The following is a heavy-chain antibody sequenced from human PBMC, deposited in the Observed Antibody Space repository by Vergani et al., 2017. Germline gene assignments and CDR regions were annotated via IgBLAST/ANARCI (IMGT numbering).Heavy chain of an antibody. J-gene: IGHJ4*02. Sequence: QVQLVESGGGVVQPGRSLRLSCPPSSFKLGDYGLHWVRQAPGRGLEWVSMTWYEGNNNYYADSVKGRFTISKDISKNTLYLQMNSLRGDDTAVYYCARDTSDTPSSLDYWGQGTLVTVSS. CDR3: ARDTSDTPSSLDY. V-gene: IGHV3-33*01. CDR2: TWYEGNNN. CDR1: SFKLGDYG. D-gene: IGHD1-26*01.